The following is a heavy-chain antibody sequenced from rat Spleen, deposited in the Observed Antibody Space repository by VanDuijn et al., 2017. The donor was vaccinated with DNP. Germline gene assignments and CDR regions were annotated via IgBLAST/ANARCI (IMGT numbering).Heavy chain of an antibody. CDR3: IRWNSGHFDF. Sequence: EVQLVESGGGLVQPGRSLKLSCAASGFSFSGFYMAWVRQAPTKGLEWVAYIGSDGYAPYYGDSVKGRFTISRDNAKSTLYLQMNSLRSEDMATYYCIRWNSGHFDFWGQGVMVTVSS. V-gene: IGHV5-22*01. CDR2: IGSDGYAP. D-gene: IGHD4-3*01. CDR1: GFSFSGFY. J-gene: IGHJ2*01.